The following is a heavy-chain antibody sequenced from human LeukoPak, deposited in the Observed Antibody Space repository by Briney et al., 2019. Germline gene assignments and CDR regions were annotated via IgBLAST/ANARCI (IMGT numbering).Heavy chain of an antibody. CDR3: AKGGDNGYSGYDLVY. CDR1: GFTFSSYG. Sequence: PGRSLRLSRAASGFTFSSYGMHWVRQAPGKGLEWVAVKSYDGSNQYYADSVKGRFTISRDNSMDTLYLQMNSLRAEDTAVYYCAKGGDNGYSGYDLVYWGQGTLVTVSS. J-gene: IGHJ4*02. CDR2: KSYDGSNQ. D-gene: IGHD5-12*01. V-gene: IGHV3-30*18.